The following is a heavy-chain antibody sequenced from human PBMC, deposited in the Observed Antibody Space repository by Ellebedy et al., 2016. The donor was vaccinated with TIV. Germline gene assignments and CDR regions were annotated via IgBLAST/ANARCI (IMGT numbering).Heavy chain of an antibody. V-gene: IGHV3-23*01. Sequence: PGGSLRLSCAASGFTFSPYAMAWVRQAPGKGLEWVSGIVGSGAQKYADSVKGRFTISRDNSKNTLYLQMNSLRAEDTAVYYCAKKHSSGLDYWGQGTLVTVSS. D-gene: IGHD3-22*01. CDR3: AKKHSSGLDY. CDR2: IVGSGA. J-gene: IGHJ4*02. CDR1: GFTFSPYA.